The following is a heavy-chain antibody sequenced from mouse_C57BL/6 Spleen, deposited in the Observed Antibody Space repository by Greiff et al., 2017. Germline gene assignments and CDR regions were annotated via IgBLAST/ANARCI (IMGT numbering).Heavy chain of an antibody. CDR1: GYTFTDYY. D-gene: IGHD3-1*01. CDR2: INPYNGGT. CDR3: AREFGAYAMDY. Sequence: EVQLQQSGPVLVKPGASVKMSCKASGYTFTDYYMNWVKQSHGKSLEWIGVINPYNGGTSYNQKFKGKATLTVDKSSSTAYMELNSLTSEDSAVYYCAREFGAYAMDYWGQGTSVTVSS. J-gene: IGHJ4*01. V-gene: IGHV1-19*01.